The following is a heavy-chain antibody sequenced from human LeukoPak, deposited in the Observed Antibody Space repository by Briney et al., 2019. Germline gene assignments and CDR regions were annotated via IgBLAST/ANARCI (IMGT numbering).Heavy chain of an antibody. CDR2: INPNSGGT. V-gene: IGHV1-2*02. J-gene: IGHJ4*02. D-gene: IGHD3-10*02. CDR3: AVCSAVVFPFDY. Sequence: ASVKVSCKASGYTFTGYYMHWVRQAPGQGLEWMGWINPNSGGTNYAQKFQGRVTMTRDTSISTAYMELSRLRSDDTAVYYCAVCSAVVFPFDYWGQGTLVTVSS. CDR1: GYTFTGYY.